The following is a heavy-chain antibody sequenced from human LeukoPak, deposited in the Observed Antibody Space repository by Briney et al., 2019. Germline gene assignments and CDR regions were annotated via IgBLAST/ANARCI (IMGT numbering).Heavy chain of an antibody. CDR2: LTAYNGNT. CDR3: AILALNWFDP. V-gene: IGHV1-18*01. CDR1: GYTFNSYG. D-gene: IGHD1-26*01. J-gene: IGHJ5*02. Sequence: GASVKVSCKASGYTFNSYGIRWVGQAAGQGLYCIGWLTAYNGNTTSPQTLQRTLPITTHTSPSTAYMELRSLTSDDTAVYYCAILALNWFDPWGQGTLVTVSS.